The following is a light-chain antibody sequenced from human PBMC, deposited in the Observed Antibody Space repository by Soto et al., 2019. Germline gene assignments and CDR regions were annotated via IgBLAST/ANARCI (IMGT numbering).Light chain of an antibody. CDR2: DAS. J-gene: IGKJ5*01. V-gene: IGKV3D-20*01. CDR1: QSVSSSY. Sequence: DIILTQSPATLSLSPGERAALSCGASQSVSSSYVAWYQHRPGLAPRLLIHDASSRATGIPDRFSGTKSGTDFTLTIRRLEPEDAAVYFCQQYGSSPITFGQGTRLGI. CDR3: QQYGSSPIT.